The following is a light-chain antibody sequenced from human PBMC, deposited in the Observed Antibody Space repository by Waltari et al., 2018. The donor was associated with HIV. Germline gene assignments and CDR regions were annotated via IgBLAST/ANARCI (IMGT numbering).Light chain of an antibody. CDR1: QTVNNNF. Sequence: EVVLTQSPGTLSLSPWERVPLSCRANQTVNNNFLTWYQQKPGQAPRLLIYGASNRATDIPDRFSGFGSGTDFTLFISTLDPEDSALYFCQYFTSTPTYTFGQGTKLEIK. J-gene: IGKJ2*01. CDR2: GAS. CDR3: QYFTSTPTYT. V-gene: IGKV3-20*01.